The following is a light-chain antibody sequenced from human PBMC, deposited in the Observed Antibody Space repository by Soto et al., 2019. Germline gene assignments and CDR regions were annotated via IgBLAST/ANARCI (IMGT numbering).Light chain of an antibody. CDR1: SSNIGAGDD. Sequence: QSVLTQPPSVSGAPGLRVTISCTGSSSNIGAGDDGHWYQQLPGTAPKLLIHGNSNRPSGVPDRFSGSTSGTSASLAITGLQAEDDADYYCQSYDSSLSALFGGGTQVTVL. J-gene: IGLJ2*01. CDR2: GNS. CDR3: QSYDSSLSAL. V-gene: IGLV1-40*01.